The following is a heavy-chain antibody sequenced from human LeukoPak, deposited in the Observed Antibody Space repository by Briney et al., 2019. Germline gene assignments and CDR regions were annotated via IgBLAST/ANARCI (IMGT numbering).Heavy chain of an antibody. CDR1: GGTFGSYT. V-gene: IGHV1-69*13. CDR3: ARRTGRNLFDI. Sequence: SVKVSCKASGGTFGSYTISWVRQAPGQGLEWMGGIIPIFSTADYAQKFQGRVTITADESTSTAYMELSSLRSEDTAVYYCARRTGRNLFDIWGQGTMVTVSS. CDR2: IIPIFSTA. J-gene: IGHJ3*02.